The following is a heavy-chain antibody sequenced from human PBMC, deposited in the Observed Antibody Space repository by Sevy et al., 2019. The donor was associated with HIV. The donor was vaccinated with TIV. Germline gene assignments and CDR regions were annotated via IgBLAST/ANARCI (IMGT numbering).Heavy chain of an antibody. Sequence: ASVKVSCKASGYTFTGYYMHWVRQAPGQGLEWMGRINPNSGGTNYAQKFQGRVTMTRDTSISTAYMELSRLRSDNTAVYYCARGPPSGGRSYYYYGMDVWGQGTTVTVSS. V-gene: IGHV1-2*06. D-gene: IGHD3-10*01. CDR3: ARGPPSGGRSYYYYGMDV. CDR1: GYTFTGYY. J-gene: IGHJ6*02. CDR2: INPNSGGT.